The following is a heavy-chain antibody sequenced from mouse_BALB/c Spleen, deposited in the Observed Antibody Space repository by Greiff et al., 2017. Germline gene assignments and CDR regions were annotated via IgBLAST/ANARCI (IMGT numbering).Heavy chain of an antibody. CDR2: INPSTGYT. CDR1: GYTFTSYW. J-gene: IGHJ4*01. Sequence: QVQLQQPGAELVKPGASVKLSCKASGYTFTSYWMHWVKQRPGQGLEWIGYINPSTGYTEYNQKFKDKATLTADKSSSTAYMQLSSLTSEDSAVYYCARDNYGYYAMDYWGQGTSVTVSS. V-gene: IGHV1-7*01. CDR3: ARDNYGYYAMDY. D-gene: IGHD1-1*01.